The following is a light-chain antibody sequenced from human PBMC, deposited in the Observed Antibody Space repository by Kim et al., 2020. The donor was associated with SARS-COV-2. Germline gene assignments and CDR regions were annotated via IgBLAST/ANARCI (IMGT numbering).Light chain of an antibody. V-gene: IGKV1-33*01. CDR1: QDIDNY. CDR2: DAA. CDR3: QQFDSLPLT. Sequence: DIQMTQSPSSLSASVGDRVTITCQASQDIDNYLNWYQQKPGKAPKLLIYDAANLETGVPSRFSGRGSGTDFTFTISSLQPEDTATYYCQQFDSLPLTFGGGTKVDFK. J-gene: IGKJ4*01.